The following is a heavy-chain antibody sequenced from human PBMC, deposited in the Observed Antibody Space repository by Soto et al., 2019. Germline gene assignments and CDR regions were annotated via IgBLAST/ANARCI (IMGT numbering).Heavy chain of an antibody. J-gene: IGHJ5*02. CDR2: ISPGSRYP. CDR3: VRGGGGGLFDP. V-gene: IGHV3-11*06. D-gene: IGHD2-15*01. CDR1: GFTFGDSY. Sequence: GGSLRLSCAGSGFTFGDSYMSWIRQAPGKGVEWLSYISPGSRYPAYADSVKGRFTISRDNAKRSLYLQMTSLTAEDTAIYYCVRGGGGGLFDPWGQGTMVTVSS.